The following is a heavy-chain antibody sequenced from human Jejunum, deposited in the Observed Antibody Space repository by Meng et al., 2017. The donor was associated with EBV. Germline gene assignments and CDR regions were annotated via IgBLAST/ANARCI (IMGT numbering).Heavy chain of an antibody. Sequence: QLQLQESGPGLVKPSETLSLTGIVSGGSISSSSYYWGWIRQPPGKGLEWIGSIYYSGSTYYNPSLKSRVTISVDTSKNQFSLKLSSVTAADTAVYYCARTYYYDSSGYAPFDYWGQGTLVTVAS. CDR2: IYYSGST. J-gene: IGHJ4*02. D-gene: IGHD3-22*01. CDR3: ARTYYYDSSGYAPFDY. CDR1: GGSISSSSYY. V-gene: IGHV4-39*07.